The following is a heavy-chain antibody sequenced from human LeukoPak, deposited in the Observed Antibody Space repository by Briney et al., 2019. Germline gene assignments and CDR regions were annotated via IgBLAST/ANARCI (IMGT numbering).Heavy chain of an antibody. Sequence: PSETLSLTCAVYGGSFSGYYWSWIRQPPGKGLEWIGEINHSGSTNYNPSLKSRVTISVDTSKNQFSLKLSSVTAADTAVCYCARALTRGYCTGGVCYRSPGCYDYWGQGTLVTVSS. V-gene: IGHV4-34*01. CDR1: GGSFSGYY. CDR3: ARALTRGYCTGGVCYRSPGCYDY. J-gene: IGHJ4*02. CDR2: INHSGST. D-gene: IGHD2-8*02.